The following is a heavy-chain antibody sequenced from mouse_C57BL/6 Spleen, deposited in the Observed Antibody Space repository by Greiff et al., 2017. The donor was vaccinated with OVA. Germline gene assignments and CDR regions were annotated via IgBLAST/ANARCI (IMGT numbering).Heavy chain of an antibody. J-gene: IGHJ4*01. CDR2: ISYDGSN. CDR3: ARGGTGSYAMDY. CDR1: GYSITSGYY. D-gene: IGHD4-1*01. V-gene: IGHV3-6*01. Sequence: EVKVEESGPGLVKPSQSLSLTCSVTGYSITSGYYWNWIRQFPGNKLEWMGYISYDGSNNYNPSLKNRISITRDTSKNQFFLKLNSVTTEDTATYYCARGGTGSYAMDYWGQGTSVTVSS.